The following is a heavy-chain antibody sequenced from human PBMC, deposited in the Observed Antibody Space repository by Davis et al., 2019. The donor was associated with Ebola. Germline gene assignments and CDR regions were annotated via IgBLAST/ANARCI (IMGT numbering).Heavy chain of an antibody. CDR3: ARDSYYYYYGMDV. Sequence: ASVKVSCKASGYTFTSYGISWVRQAPGQGLEWMGWISAYNGNTNYAQKLQGRVTMTTDTSTSTAYMELSRLRSDDTAVYYCARDSYYYYYGMDVWGKGTTVTVSS. CDR2: ISAYNGNT. J-gene: IGHJ6*04. CDR1: GYTFTSYG. V-gene: IGHV1-18*01.